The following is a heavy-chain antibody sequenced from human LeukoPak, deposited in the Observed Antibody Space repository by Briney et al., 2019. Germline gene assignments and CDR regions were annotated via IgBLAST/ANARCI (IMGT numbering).Heavy chain of an antibody. Sequence: PGGSLRLSCAASGFTFSSYEMNWVRQAPGKGLEWVSYISSSGSTIYYADSVKGRFTISRDISKNTLYLQINSLRAEDTALYYCARGGWGTYDPGNLDFWGQGTLVTVSS. J-gene: IGHJ4*02. CDR2: ISSSGSTI. CDR3: ARGGWGTYDPGNLDF. D-gene: IGHD6-19*01. V-gene: IGHV3-48*03. CDR1: GFTFSSYE.